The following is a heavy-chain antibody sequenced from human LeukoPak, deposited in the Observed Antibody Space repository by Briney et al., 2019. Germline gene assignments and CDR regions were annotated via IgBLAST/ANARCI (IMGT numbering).Heavy chain of an antibody. D-gene: IGHD6-19*01. CDR1: GFTFSSYS. V-gene: IGHV3-21*01. CDR2: ISSSSYI. Sequence: GGSLRLSCAASGFTFSSYSMNWVRQAPGKGLEWVSSISSSSYIYYADSVKGRFTISRDNAKNSLYLQMSSLRAEDTAVYYCARDHSSGSAEYFQHWGQGTRVTVSS. J-gene: IGHJ1*01. CDR3: ARDHSSGSAEYFQH.